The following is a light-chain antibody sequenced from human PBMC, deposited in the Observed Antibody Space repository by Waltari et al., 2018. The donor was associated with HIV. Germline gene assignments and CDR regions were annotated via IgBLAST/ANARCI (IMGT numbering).Light chain of an antibody. V-gene: IGLV2-14*01. Sequence: QSALTQPASVSGSPGQSITISCTGTSRDVGGFDFVSWYQQFPGKAPKVVIYDVNNRPSGVSDRFSGSKSGNTASLTISGLQAEDEADYYCDSHTNTFTRVFGTGTRVTVL. CDR3: DSHTNTFTRV. CDR1: SRDVGGFDF. CDR2: DVN. J-gene: IGLJ1*01.